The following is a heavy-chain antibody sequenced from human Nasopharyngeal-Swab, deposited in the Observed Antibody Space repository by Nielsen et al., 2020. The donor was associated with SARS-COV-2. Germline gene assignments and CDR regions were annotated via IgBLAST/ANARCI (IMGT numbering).Heavy chain of an antibody. CDR3: ARDSLIMIVVVGWAFDI. D-gene: IGHD3-22*01. CDR1: GFTFSSYA. J-gene: IGHJ3*02. CDR2: ISYDGSIK. V-gene: IGHV3-30-3*01. Sequence: GESLKISCEASGFTFSSYAMHWVRQAPGKGLEWLGVISYDGSIKRSADSVEGRFTISRDNSKNTLYLQMNSLRTDDTAVYYCARDSLIMIVVVGWAFDIWGQGTMVTVSS.